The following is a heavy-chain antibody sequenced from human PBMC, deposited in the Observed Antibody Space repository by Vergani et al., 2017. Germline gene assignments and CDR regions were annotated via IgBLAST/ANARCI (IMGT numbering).Heavy chain of an antibody. J-gene: IGHJ4*02. CDR2: IYTSGTT. Sequence: QVHLQESGPGVVKPSDTLSLTCTVSGGSINSGFYYWSWIRQPAGKGLEWIGRIYTSGTTNYNPSLKSRVTMSVDTSKNQFSLKLSSVTAADTAVYYCARARYYYDSSGHFDYWGQGTLVTVSS. CDR3: ARARYYYDSSGHFDY. V-gene: IGHV4-61*02. CDR1: GGSINSGFYY. D-gene: IGHD3-22*01.